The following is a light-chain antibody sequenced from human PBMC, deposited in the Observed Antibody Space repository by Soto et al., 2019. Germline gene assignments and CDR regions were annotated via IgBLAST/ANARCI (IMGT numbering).Light chain of an antibody. V-gene: IGKV3-15*01. J-gene: IGKJ2*01. Sequence: EIVMTQSPATLSVSPGERATLSCRASQSVSSNLAWYQQKPGQAPRLLIYGASTRATGIPASFSGSGSGTEFPLTISSLQSEDVAVYYCQQYNNWPPYTFGQGTKLEIK. CDR3: QQYNNWPPYT. CDR2: GAS. CDR1: QSVSSN.